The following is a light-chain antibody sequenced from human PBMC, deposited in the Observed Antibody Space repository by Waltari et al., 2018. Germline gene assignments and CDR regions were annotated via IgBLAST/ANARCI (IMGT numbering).Light chain of an antibody. CDR2: GAS. J-gene: IGKJ2*01. CDR1: QSVRSN. CDR3: QQYNNWPPGYT. Sequence: EIVMTQSPATLSVSPGERATLSCRASQSVRSNLAWSQQTPGQPPRLLIYGASTRATGIPARFSGSGSGTVFTRTISSLQSEDFAVYYCQQYNNWPPGYTFGQGTKLEIK. V-gene: IGKV3-15*01.